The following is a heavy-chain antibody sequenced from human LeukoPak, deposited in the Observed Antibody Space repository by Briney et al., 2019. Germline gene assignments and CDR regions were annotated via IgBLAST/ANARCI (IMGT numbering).Heavy chain of an antibody. CDR2: INPRDSDT. D-gene: IGHD2-2*01. J-gene: IGHJ3*02. V-gene: IGHV5-51*01. CDR1: GYSFTSSW. CDR3: ARRTKSPCSSMSCYAPHAFDI. Sequence: GESLKISCQASGYSFTSSWIGWARQMPWKSVELMAIINPRDSDTRYSPSFQGQVTILADNSISTVYLQWGSLKDSDTAMYYCARRTKSPCSSMSCYAPHAFDIWGQGTMVTVPS.